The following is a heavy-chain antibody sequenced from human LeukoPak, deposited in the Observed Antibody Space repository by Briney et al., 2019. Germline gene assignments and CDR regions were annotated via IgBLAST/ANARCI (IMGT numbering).Heavy chain of an antibody. CDR1: GGSFSGYY. V-gene: IGHV4-34*01. CDR2: INHSGST. D-gene: IGHD3-10*01. CDR3: ARGTAAYYGSGSYNY. J-gene: IGHJ4*02. Sequence: PSETLSLTCAVYGGSFSGYYWSWIRQPPGKGLEWIGEINHSGSTNYNPSLKSRVTISVDTSKNQFSLKLSSVTAADTAVHYCARGTAAYYGSGSYNYWGQGTLVTVSS.